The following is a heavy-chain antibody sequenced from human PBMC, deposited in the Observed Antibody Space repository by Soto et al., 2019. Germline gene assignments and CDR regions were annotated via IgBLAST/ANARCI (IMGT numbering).Heavy chain of an antibody. J-gene: IGHJ6*01. Sequence: EESMTTCCKGSGYSFTSYGIIWVRQMPGKGLEWMGRIDPSDSYTNYSPSFQCHVTISADKSISTAYLQWSSLKASDTAMYYCARQTYGMDVWGQGTTVTVSS. CDR3: ARQTYGMDV. CDR1: GYSFTSYG. V-gene: IGHV5-10-1*01. CDR2: IDPSDSYT.